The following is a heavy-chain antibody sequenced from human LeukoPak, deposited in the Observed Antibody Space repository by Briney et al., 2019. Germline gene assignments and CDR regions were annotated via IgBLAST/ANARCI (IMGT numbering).Heavy chain of an antibody. J-gene: IGHJ4*02. CDR2: IYYSGST. Sequence: SETLSLTCTVSGGSISSYYWSWIRQPPGKGLEWIGYIYYSGSTNYNPSLKSRVTISVDTSKNQFSLKLSTVTAADTAVYYCASGSYDSSGRPLWGQGTLVTVSS. CDR3: ASGSYDSSGRPL. V-gene: IGHV4-59*01. CDR1: GGSISSYY. D-gene: IGHD3-22*01.